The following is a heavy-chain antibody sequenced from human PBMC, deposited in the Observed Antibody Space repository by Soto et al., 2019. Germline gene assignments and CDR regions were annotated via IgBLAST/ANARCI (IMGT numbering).Heavy chain of an antibody. Sequence: QVQLVQSGAEVKKPGASVKVSCKASGYIFTTYAMHWVRQAPGQRLEWMGWINVGNGNTKYSQKFQGRVTITRDTSASTAHMELISLRSEDTAVYYCAYDSSGYLDYWGQGTLVTVSS. CDR1: GYIFTTYA. V-gene: IGHV1-3*01. CDR3: AYDSSGYLDY. CDR2: INVGNGNT. D-gene: IGHD3-22*01. J-gene: IGHJ4*02.